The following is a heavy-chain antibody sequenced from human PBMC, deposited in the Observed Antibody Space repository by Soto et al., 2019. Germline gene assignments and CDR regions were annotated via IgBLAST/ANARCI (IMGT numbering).Heavy chain of an antibody. CDR1: AFSLSTGGVG. Sequence: QITLKESGPTLVKPTQTLTLTCTFSAFSLSTGGVGVGWIRQPPGKALEWLALIYWDDDKRYSPSLRSRLTITKDTSKNQVFLTMTNMDPVDTATSYCIQSRCGGDCLQSYASYYYYGMDVWGQGTTVTVSS. V-gene: IGHV2-5*02. D-gene: IGHD2-21*02. J-gene: IGHJ6*02. CDR2: IYWDDDK. CDR3: IQSRCGGDCLQSYASYYYYGMDV.